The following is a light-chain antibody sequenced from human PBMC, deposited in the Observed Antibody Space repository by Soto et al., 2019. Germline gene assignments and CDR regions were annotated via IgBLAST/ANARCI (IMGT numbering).Light chain of an antibody. CDR3: QSYDSSLSSYV. J-gene: IGLJ1*01. V-gene: IGLV1-40*01. CDR1: SSNIGAGFD. Sequence: QPVLTQPPSVSGAPGQRVTISCTGSSSNIGAGFDVHWYQQLPGTAPKLLIYGNNNRPSGVPDRFSGSKSDTSASLAITGLQAEDEADFYCQSYDSSLSSYVFGTGTKVTVL. CDR2: GNN.